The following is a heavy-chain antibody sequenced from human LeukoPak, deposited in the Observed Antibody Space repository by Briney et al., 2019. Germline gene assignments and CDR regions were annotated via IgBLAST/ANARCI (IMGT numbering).Heavy chain of an antibody. CDR3: ARDYENLTGSKTRFHY. D-gene: IGHD3-9*01. J-gene: IGHJ4*02. CDR2: ISSSSSYI. V-gene: IGHV3-21*01. Sequence: GGSLRLSCAASGFTFSRYSMNWVRQAPGKGLEWVPCISSSSSYIYYANSVKGRFTISRDNAKNSLYLQMNSLRAEDTAVYYCARDYENLTGSKTRFHYWGQGTLVTVSS. CDR1: GFTFSRYS.